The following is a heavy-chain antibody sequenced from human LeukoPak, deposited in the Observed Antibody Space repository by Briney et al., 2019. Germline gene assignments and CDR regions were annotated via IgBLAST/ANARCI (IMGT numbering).Heavy chain of an antibody. Sequence: GASVKVSCKASGYRFTSYYMNWVRQAPGQGLEWMGIINPSGGTTTYAQKLQGRVTMTRDTSTSTVYMELSSLRFEDTAVYYCARAVTTDNWFDLWGQGTLVTVSS. CDR1: GYRFTSYY. CDR2: INPSGGTT. D-gene: IGHD4-17*01. CDR3: ARAVTTDNWFDL. V-gene: IGHV1-46*04. J-gene: IGHJ5*02.